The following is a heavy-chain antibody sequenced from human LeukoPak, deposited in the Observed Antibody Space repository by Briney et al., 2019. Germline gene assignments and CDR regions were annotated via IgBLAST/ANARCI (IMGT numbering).Heavy chain of an antibody. D-gene: IGHD1-7*01. CDR1: GGSISSYY. Sequence: SETLSLTCTVSGGSISSYYWTWVRQPAGKGLEWIGRIYTSGSTNYSPSLKSRVTMSVDTSKNEFSLKLNSVTAADTAVYYCARKEGITGTTFLFDYWGQGTLVTVSS. CDR2: IYTSGST. CDR3: ARKEGITGTTFLFDY. J-gene: IGHJ4*02. V-gene: IGHV4-4*07.